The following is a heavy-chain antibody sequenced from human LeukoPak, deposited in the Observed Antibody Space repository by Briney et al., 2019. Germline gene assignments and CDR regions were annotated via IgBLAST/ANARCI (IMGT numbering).Heavy chain of an antibody. CDR3: ARDVSIEAYYDSSGYYYPDAFDI. Sequence: SVKVSCKASGGTFSSYAISWVRQAPGQGLEWMGGIIPIFGTANYAQKFQGRVTITADESTSTAYMELSSLRSEDTAVYYCARDVSIEAYYDSSGYYYPDAFDIWGQGTMVTVSS. CDR1: GGTFSSYA. D-gene: IGHD3-22*01. J-gene: IGHJ3*02. CDR2: IIPIFGTA. V-gene: IGHV1-69*01.